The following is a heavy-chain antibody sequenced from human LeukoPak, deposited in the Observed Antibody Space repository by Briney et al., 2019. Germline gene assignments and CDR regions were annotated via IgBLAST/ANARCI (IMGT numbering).Heavy chain of an antibody. D-gene: IGHD3-10*01. CDR3: ARAGMVRGVIIPYYYYMDV. CDR2: IYYSGST. CDR1: GGSISSSSYY. J-gene: IGHJ6*03. Sequence: PSETLSLTCTVSGGSISSSSYYWGWIRQPPGKGLEWIGSIYYSGSTYYNPSLKSRVTISVDTSKNQFSLKLSSVTAADTAVYYCARAGMVRGVIIPYYYYMDVWGKGTTVTISS. V-gene: IGHV4-39*01.